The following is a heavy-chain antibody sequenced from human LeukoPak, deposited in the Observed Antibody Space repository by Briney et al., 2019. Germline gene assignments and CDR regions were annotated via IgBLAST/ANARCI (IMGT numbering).Heavy chain of an antibody. CDR3: ARIYRGNYWLFDY. Sequence: SGPTLVKPTQTLTLTCTFSGFSLSTSGMCVSWIRQPPGKALEWLARIDWDDDKYYSTSLKTRLTISKDTAKNRVVLTMSNRDPVDTATYYCARIYRGNYWLFDYWGEGTLVTVSS. D-gene: IGHD5-12*01. J-gene: IGHJ4*02. CDR2: IDWDDDK. CDR1: GFSLSTSGMC. V-gene: IGHV2-70*11.